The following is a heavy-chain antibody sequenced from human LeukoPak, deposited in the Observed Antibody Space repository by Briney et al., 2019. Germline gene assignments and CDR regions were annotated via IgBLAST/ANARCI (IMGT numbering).Heavy chain of an antibody. D-gene: IGHD3-3*01. Sequence: GGSLRLSCAASGFTFSSYWMSWVRQAPGKGLEWVANIKQDGSEKYYVDSVKGRFTISRDNAKNSLYLQMNSLRAEDTAVYYCARALWILNVRITIYAFDIWGQGTMVTVSS. CDR2: IKQDGSEK. V-gene: IGHV3-7*01. CDR3: ARALWILNVRITIYAFDI. J-gene: IGHJ3*02. CDR1: GFTFSSYW.